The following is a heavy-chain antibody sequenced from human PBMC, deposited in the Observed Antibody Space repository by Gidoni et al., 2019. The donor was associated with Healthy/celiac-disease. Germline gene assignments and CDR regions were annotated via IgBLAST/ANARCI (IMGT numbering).Heavy chain of an antibody. D-gene: IGHD3-16*01. J-gene: IGHJ4*02. CDR2: ISYDGSNK. V-gene: IGHV3-30-3*01. CDR3: ASSPAYYDYVWGRGYFDY. Sequence: QVQLVESGGGVVQPGRSLGLSCAASGFPFSSYAMHWVRQAPGKGLEWVAVISYDGSNKYYADSVKGRFTISRDNSKNTLYLQMNSLRAEDTAVYYCASSPAYYDYVWGRGYFDYWGQGTLVTVSS. CDR1: GFPFSSYA.